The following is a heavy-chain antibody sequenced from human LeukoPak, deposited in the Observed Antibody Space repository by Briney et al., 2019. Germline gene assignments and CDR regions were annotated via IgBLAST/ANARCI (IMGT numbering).Heavy chain of an antibody. CDR1: GGSISSSSYY. CDR3: ARKYRVDNWFDL. CDR2: IYYSGST. J-gene: IGHJ5*02. D-gene: IGHD2-2*01. V-gene: IGHV4-39*07. Sequence: SETLSLTCTVSGGSISSSSYYWGWIRQPPGKGLEWIGSIYYSGSTYYNPSLKSRVTISVDTSKNQFSLKLSSVTAADTAVYYCARKYRVDNWFDLWGQGTLVTVYS.